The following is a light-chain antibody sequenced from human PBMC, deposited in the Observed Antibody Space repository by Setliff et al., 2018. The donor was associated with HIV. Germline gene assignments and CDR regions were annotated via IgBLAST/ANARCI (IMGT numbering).Light chain of an antibody. CDR1: SNDVGRYDL. CDR3: CSNTGSNTFV. V-gene: IGLV2-23*01. Sequence: QSVLTQPASVSGSPGQSITISCTGTSNDVGRYDLVSWYQQHPARAPKLIIYQATRRPSGVSNRFSGSKSGNVASLTISGLQAEDEADYYCCSNTGSNTFVFGTGTK. J-gene: IGLJ1*01. CDR2: QAT.